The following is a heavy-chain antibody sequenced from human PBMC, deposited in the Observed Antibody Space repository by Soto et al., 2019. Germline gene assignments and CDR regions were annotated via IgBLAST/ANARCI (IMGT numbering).Heavy chain of an antibody. Sequence: QVQLVQSGAEVKNPGASVKVSCKASGYTFTTYDISWVRQAPGQGLEWMGWISAYNGNRNYAQNIQDRVTMTTDTSTNTAYMELRSLRSDDTAVYYCARERRRPYYDILTGYYPFDYWGQGTLVTVSS. CDR1: GYTFTTYD. J-gene: IGHJ4*02. CDR3: ARERRRPYYDILTGYYPFDY. D-gene: IGHD3-9*01. V-gene: IGHV1-18*01. CDR2: ISAYNGNR.